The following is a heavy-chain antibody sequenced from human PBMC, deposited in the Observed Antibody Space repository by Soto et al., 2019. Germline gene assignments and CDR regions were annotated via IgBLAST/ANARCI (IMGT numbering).Heavy chain of an antibody. Sequence: EVQLVESGGGLVQPGGSLRLSCAASGFTFSSYWMSWVRQAPGKGLEWVANIKQDGSEKYYVDSVKGRFTISRDNAKNSLYLQMNSLRAEDTAVYYCAREEGRKNVVVVAATYFDYWGQGTLVTVSS. D-gene: IGHD2-15*01. J-gene: IGHJ4*02. V-gene: IGHV3-7*01. CDR3: AREEGRKNVVVVAATYFDY. CDR2: IKQDGSEK. CDR1: GFTFSSYW.